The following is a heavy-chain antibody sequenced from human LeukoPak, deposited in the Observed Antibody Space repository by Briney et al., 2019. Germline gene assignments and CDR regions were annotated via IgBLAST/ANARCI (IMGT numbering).Heavy chain of an antibody. Sequence: SETLSLTCAVYGGSFSGYYWSWIRQTPGKGLGWIGEINHSGGTNQKPSLKSRGTIPVDKSKNQSSLKLSSVTAADTAVYYCARGDPFNYYYGSGSYSRSNDAFDVWGQGTMVTVSS. D-gene: IGHD3-10*01. CDR2: INHSGGT. CDR1: GGSFSGYY. V-gene: IGHV4-34*01. J-gene: IGHJ3*01. CDR3: ARGDPFNYYYGSGSYSRSNDAFDV.